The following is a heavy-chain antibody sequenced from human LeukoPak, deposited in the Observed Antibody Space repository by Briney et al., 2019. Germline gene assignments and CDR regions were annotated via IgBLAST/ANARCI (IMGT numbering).Heavy chain of an antibody. CDR2: ISGSGGST. J-gene: IGHJ4*02. V-gene: IGHV3-23*01. CDR1: GFTFNTYA. D-gene: IGHD6-19*01. Sequence: GGSLRLSCAASGFTFNTYAMSWVRQAPGKGPEWVTAISGSGGSTYYADSVKGRFTISRDNSKNTLYLQMNSLRAEDTAVYYCAKGEQWPRGFDCWGQGTLVTVSS. CDR3: AKGEQWPRGFDC.